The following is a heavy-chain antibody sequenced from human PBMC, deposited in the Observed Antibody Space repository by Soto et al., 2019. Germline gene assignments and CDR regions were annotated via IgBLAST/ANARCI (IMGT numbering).Heavy chain of an antibody. D-gene: IGHD2-2*01. J-gene: IGHJ4*02. Sequence: ASVKVSCKASGYTFTSYGISWVRQAPGQGLERMGWISAYNGNTNYAQKLQGRVTMTTDTSTSTAYMELRSLRSDATAVYYCARISVVVPAASDFWGQGTLVTVSS. CDR2: ISAYNGNT. CDR1: GYTFTSYG. CDR3: ARISVVVPAASDF. V-gene: IGHV1-18*01.